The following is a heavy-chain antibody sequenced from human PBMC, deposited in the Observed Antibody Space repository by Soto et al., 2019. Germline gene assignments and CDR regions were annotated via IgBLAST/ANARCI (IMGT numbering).Heavy chain of an antibody. CDR1: GFTFSSYG. CDR2: ISYDGSNK. CDR3: AKESYGDYRVGMDV. V-gene: IGHV3-30*18. J-gene: IGHJ6*02. Sequence: GGSLRLSCAASGFTFSSYGMHWVRQAPGKGLEWVAVISYDGSNKYYADSVKGRFTISRDNSKNTLYLQMNSLRAEDTAVYYCAKESYGDYRVGMDVWGQGTTVTVSS. D-gene: IGHD4-17*01.